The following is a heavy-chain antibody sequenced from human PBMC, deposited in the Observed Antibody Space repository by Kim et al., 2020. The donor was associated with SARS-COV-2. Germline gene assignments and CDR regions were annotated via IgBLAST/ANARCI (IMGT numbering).Heavy chain of an antibody. CDR1: GYTFTSYG. CDR3: ARDTTTVSPYYYYGMDV. J-gene: IGHJ6*02. D-gene: IGHD4-4*01. CDR2: ISAYNGNT. V-gene: IGHV1-18*04. Sequence: ASVKVSCKASGYTFTSYGISWVRQAPGQGLEWMGWISAYNGNTNYAQKLQGRVTMTTDTSTSTAYMELRSLRSDDTAVYYCARDTTTVSPYYYYGMDVWGQGTTVTVSS.